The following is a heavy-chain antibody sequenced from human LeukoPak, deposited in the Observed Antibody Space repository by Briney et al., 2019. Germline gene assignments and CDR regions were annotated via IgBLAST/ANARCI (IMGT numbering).Heavy chain of an antibody. Sequence: QPGGSPRLSCAASGFTFSSYAMSWVRQAPGKGLEWVSVISGSGGSTYYADSVKGRFTISRDNSKNTLYLQMNSLRAEDTAVYYCAKDRRYCSSTSCYRLGSIDYWGQGTLVTVSS. V-gene: IGHV3-23*01. D-gene: IGHD2-2*01. CDR3: AKDRRYCSSTSCYRLGSIDY. J-gene: IGHJ4*02. CDR1: GFTFSSYA. CDR2: ISGSGGST.